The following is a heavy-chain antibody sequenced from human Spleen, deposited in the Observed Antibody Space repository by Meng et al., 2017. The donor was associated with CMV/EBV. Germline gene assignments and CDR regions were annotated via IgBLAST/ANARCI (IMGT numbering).Heavy chain of an antibody. V-gene: IGHV3-9*01. CDR2: ISWNSGSI. CDR1: GFTFDDYA. Sequence: GGSLRLSCAASGFTFDDYAMHWVRQAPGKGLEWVSGISWNSGSIGYADSVKGRFTISRDNAKNSLYLQMNSLRAEDTALYYCAKAGRNAEYFQHWGQGTLVTVSS. CDR3: AKAGRNAEYFQH. J-gene: IGHJ1*01.